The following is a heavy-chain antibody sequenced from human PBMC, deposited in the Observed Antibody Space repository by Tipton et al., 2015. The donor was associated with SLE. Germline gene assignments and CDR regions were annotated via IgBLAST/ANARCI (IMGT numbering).Heavy chain of an antibody. CDR2: INHSGST. D-gene: IGHD3-22*01. CDR1: GGSFSGYY. Sequence: GLVKPSETLSHTCAVYGGSFSGYYWTWIRQPPGKGLQWIGEINHSGSTNYNPSLKSRVTISVDTSKNQFSLQLSSMTAADTAVYYCARDEYRYDGTGYHLLGHFDFWGQGTLVTVSS. CDR3: ARDEYRYDGTGYHLLGHFDF. J-gene: IGHJ4*02. V-gene: IGHV4-34*01.